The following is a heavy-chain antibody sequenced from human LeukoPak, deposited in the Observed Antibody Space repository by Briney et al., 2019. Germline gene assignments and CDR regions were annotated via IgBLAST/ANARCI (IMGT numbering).Heavy chain of an antibody. CDR2: IYYSGST. D-gene: IGHD3-10*01. Sequence: PSETLSLTCTVSGGSISSSSYYWGWIRQPPGKGLEWIGSIYYSGSTYYNPSLKSRVTISVDTSKNQFSLKLSSVTAADTAVYYCARTPHYYGLVPETFDYWGQGTLVTVSS. CDR1: GGSISSSSYY. CDR3: ARTPHYYGLVPETFDY. J-gene: IGHJ4*02. V-gene: IGHV4-39*07.